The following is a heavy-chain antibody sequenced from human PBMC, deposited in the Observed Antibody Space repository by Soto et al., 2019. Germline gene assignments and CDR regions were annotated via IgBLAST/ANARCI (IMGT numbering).Heavy chain of an antibody. CDR3: AKGWGDS. V-gene: IGHV3-23*01. J-gene: IGHJ5*01. D-gene: IGHD7-27*01. CDR2: ISGSGGST. CDR1: GININNYV. Sequence: EVQLLESGGALVQPGGSLRLSCAVSGININNYVMSWVRQAPGKGLEWASSISGSGGSTYYADSVKGRFTISRDNSKNTLYLEMGSLRAEDTAVYYCAKGWGDSWGQGTQVTVCS.